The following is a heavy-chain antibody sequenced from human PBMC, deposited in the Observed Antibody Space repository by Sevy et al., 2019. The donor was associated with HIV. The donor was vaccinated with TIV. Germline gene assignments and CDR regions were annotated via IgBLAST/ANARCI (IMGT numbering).Heavy chain of an antibody. CDR2: ISSEGGSK. Sequence: GGSLRLSCAASGFTFSSHAMHWVRQAPDKGLEWVAVISSEGGSKHYADSVKGRFTISRDNSKNTLYLQMNSLRPDDTALYYCARDSGYSINWRVGYWGQGTLVTVSS. J-gene: IGHJ4*02. V-gene: IGHV3-30-3*01. CDR3: ARDSGYSINWRVGY. CDR1: GFTFSSHA. D-gene: IGHD6-13*01.